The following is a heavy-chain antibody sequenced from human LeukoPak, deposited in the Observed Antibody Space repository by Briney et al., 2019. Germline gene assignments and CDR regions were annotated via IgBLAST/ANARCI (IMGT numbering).Heavy chain of an antibody. J-gene: IGHJ4*02. Sequence: SETLSLTCTVSGGSISSYYWSWIRQPPGKGLEWIGYIYYSGSTNYNPSLKSRVTISVDTSKNQFSLKLSSVTAADTAVYYCARDRYYDSSGYYLLDYWGQGTLVTVSS. CDR2: IYYSGST. V-gene: IGHV4-59*12. CDR1: GGSISSYY. D-gene: IGHD3-22*01. CDR3: ARDRYYDSSGYYLLDY.